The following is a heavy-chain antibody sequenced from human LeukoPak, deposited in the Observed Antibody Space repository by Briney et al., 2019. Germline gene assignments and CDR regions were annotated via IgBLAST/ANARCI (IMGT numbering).Heavy chain of an antibody. CDR1: GGSISSGGYY. J-gene: IGHJ4*02. V-gene: IGHV4-31*11. D-gene: IGHD4-11*01. CDR3: ARMVLTTVELRFDY. CDR2: IYYSGST. Sequence: PSETLSLTCAVYGGSISSGGYYWSWIRQRPGKGLEWIGYIYYSGSTDYNPSLKSRVTISVDTSKNQFSLHLSSVTAADTAVYYCARMVLTTVELRFDYWGQGSLVTVSS.